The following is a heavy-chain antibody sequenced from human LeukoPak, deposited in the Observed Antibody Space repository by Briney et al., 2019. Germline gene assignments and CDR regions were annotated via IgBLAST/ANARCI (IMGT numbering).Heavy chain of an antibody. V-gene: IGHV1-18*01. J-gene: IGHJ4*02. CDR3: ARVGSIAAAGTPFSGY. D-gene: IGHD6-13*01. Sequence: ASVKVSCKASGYTFTSYGISWVRQAPGQGLEWMGWISAYNGNTNYAQKLQGRVTMTTDTSTSTAHMELRSLRSDDTAVYYCARVGSIAAAGTPFSGYWGQGTLVTASS. CDR2: ISAYNGNT. CDR1: GYTFTSYG.